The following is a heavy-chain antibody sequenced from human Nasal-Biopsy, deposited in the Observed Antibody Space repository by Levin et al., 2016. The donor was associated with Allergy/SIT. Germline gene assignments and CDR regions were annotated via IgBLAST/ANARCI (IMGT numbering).Heavy chain of an antibody. V-gene: IGHV4-59*01. CDR1: GASIRTFH. D-gene: IGHD3-22*01. J-gene: IGHJ4*02. CDR2: ISNTVTGSISNSGT. Sequence: SETLSLTCTVSGASIRTFHWSWIRLSPGKGLEWIGSISNTVTGSISNSGTNYNPSLMSRVTMSVDTSKSQFSLKLTSVTAADTAVYYCARDVSGYSRLDNWGQGTLVTVSS. CDR3: ARDVSGYSRLDN.